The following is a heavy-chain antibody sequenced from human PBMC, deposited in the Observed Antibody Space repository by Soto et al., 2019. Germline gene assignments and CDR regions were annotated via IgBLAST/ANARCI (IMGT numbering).Heavy chain of an antibody. CDR1: GGTFSKYA. V-gene: IGHV1-69*01. CDR3: ARPLRDRNYCYGMAV. J-gene: IGHJ6*02. D-gene: IGHD3-22*01. CDR2: TIPMFGTP. Sequence: QVQLVQSGAEMQQPGASVRVSCKASGGTFSKYAFSWVRQAPGQGLEWLGGTIPMFGTPNYAQKFQGRVAISADESTATVYMELSSLRSEDTAVYFCARPLRDRNYCYGMAVWGQWTTVTVSS.